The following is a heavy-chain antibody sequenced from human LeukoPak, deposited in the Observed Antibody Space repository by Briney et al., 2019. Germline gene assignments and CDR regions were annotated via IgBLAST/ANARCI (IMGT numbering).Heavy chain of an antibody. J-gene: IGHJ5*02. Sequence: ASVKVSCKASGYTFISYGISWVRQAPGQGPEWMGWISTYNGNTMYAQKFQGRLTMTTDTSTSTASMELRSLRSDDTAVYYCVTLRFLEWLMPSVQKSNSFDPWGQGTLVTVSS. D-gene: IGHD3-3*01. V-gene: IGHV1-18*01. CDR1: GYTFISYG. CDR2: ISTYNGNT. CDR3: VTLRFLEWLMPSVQKSNSFDP.